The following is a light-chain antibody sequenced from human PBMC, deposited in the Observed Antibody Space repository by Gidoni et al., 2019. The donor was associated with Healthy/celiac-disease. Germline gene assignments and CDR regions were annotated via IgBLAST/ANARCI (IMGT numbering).Light chain of an antibody. Sequence: DSVMTQSPDSLAVSLGERATINCKSSQSVLYSSNNKNYLTWYQQKPGQPPKLLIYWASTRESGVPDRFSGSGSGTDFTLTISSLQAEDVAVYYCQQYFSTPFTFXPXTKVDIK. CDR3: QQYFSTPFT. J-gene: IGKJ3*01. V-gene: IGKV4-1*01. CDR2: WAS. CDR1: QSVLYSSNNKNY.